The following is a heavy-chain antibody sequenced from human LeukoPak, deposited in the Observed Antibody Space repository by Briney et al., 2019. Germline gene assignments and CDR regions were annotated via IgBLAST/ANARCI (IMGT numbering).Heavy chain of an antibody. D-gene: IGHD6-13*01. CDR2: INHSGST. V-gene: IGHV4-34*01. Sequence: SETLSLTCAVYGGSFSGYYWSWIRQPPGKGPEWIGEINHSGSTNYNPSLKSRVTISVDTSKNQFSLKLSSVTAADTAVYYCARGRRAAAGTFDYWGQGTLVTVSS. J-gene: IGHJ4*02. CDR3: ARGRRAAAGTFDY. CDR1: GGSFSGYY.